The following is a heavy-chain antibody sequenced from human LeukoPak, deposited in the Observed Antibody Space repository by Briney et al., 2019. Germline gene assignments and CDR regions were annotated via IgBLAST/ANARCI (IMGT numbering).Heavy chain of an antibody. Sequence: GGSLRLSCAASGFTFRIYWMHWVRQAPGKGLVWVSRIKRDGTITSYADSAKGRFTISRDNAKNMLYLQMNSLRAEDTAIYYCARDRYDSWSGYSESSFDPWGQGTLVTVSS. D-gene: IGHD3-3*01. CDR1: GFTFRIYW. CDR3: ARDRYDSWSGYSESSFDP. CDR2: IKRDGTIT. V-gene: IGHV3-74*01. J-gene: IGHJ5*02.